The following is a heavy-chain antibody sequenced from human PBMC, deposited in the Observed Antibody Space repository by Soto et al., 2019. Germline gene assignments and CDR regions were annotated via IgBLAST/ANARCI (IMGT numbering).Heavy chain of an antibody. CDR1: GYTFSDYG. CDR2: INTFNGNT. D-gene: IGHD1-7*01. J-gene: IGHJ1*01. V-gene: IGHV1-18*01. Sequence: QVHLVQSEGEVKKPGASVKVSCKTSGYTFSDYGVSWVREAPGQGLEWMGWINTFNGNTKYDQKFPGRVPLNKHTSTSTIFLALTSFKFDDATVYYCPRGFIPENYWGQGTRVTVSS. CDR3: PRGFIPENY.